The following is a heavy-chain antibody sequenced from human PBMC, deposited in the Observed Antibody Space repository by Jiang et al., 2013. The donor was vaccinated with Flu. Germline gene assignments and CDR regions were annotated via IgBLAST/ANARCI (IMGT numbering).Heavy chain of an antibody. CDR1: SVSSNSAA. V-gene: IGHV6-1*01. CDR3: ARAEDDYGDYGKLDH. J-gene: IGHJ4*02. D-gene: IGHD4-17*01. CDR2: TYYRSKWSN. Sequence: SVSSNSAAWNWIRQSPSRGLEWLGRTYYRSKWSNDYAVSVKSRITINPDTSKNQFSLQLNSVTPEDTAVYYCARAEDDYGDYGKLDHWGQGTLVTVSS.